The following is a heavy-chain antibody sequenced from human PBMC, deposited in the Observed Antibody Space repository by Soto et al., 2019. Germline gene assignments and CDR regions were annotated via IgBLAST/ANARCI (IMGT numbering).Heavy chain of an antibody. J-gene: IGHJ6*02. CDR1: GYTFSRYG. Sequence: QGQLVQSGGEVKKSGASVKVSCKASGYTFSRYGISWVRQAPGQGLEWMGGISGYNGDTNYAQKFQGRVTMTIDTSTTTAYMALRSLTSDDTAVYYCAKNGPPPSYYYGLDGWGQGTTVTVSS. CDR3: AKNGPPPSYYYGLDG. CDR2: ISGYNGDT. D-gene: IGHD2-8*01. V-gene: IGHV1-18*01.